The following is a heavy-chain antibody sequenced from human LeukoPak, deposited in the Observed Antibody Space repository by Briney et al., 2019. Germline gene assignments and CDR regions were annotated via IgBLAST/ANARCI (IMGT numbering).Heavy chain of an antibody. CDR1: GFTFTSYG. V-gene: IGHV3-21*01. J-gene: IGHJ4*02. CDR3: TRGAGTGWRFDS. Sequence: GGSLRLSCAASGFTFTSYGMSCVRQAPEEGLECASSISSSSSYIYYSDSVKGRFTISRDNAKNSLYLQMNSLKADDTAVYYCTRGAGTGWRFDSWGQGTLVTVSS. D-gene: IGHD6-19*01. CDR2: ISSSSSYI.